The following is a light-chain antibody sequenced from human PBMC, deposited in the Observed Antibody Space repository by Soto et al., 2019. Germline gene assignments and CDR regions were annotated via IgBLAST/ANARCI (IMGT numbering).Light chain of an antibody. V-gene: IGLV2-14*03. CDR2: EVS. CDR3: TSFTSSSTLYV. J-gene: IGLJ1*01. CDR1: SSDVGGYIF. Sequence: QSVLTQPASVSWSPGQSITISCTGSSSDVGGYIFVSWYQQHPGKAPKLLIYEVSNRPSGVSNRFSGSKSGNTASLTISGLQAEDEADYYCTSFTSSSTLYVFGTGTKVTVL.